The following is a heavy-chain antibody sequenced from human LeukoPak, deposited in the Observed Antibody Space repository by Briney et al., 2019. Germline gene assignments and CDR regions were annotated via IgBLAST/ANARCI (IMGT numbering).Heavy chain of an antibody. CDR1: GGTFSSYA. CDR3: ARDLHSSSAWFDP. Sequence: SVKVSCKASGGTFSSYAISWVRQAPGQGLEWMGRIIPILGIANYAQKFQGRVTITADKSTSTAYMELSSLRSEDTAVYYCARDLHSSSAWFDPWGQGTLVTVSS. D-gene: IGHD6-6*01. J-gene: IGHJ5*02. CDR2: IIPILGIA. V-gene: IGHV1-69*04.